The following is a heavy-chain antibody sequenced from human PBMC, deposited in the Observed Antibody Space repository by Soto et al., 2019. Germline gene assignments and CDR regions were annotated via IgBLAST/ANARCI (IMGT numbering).Heavy chain of an antibody. CDR3: VRSIDYGDYEGVFDP. D-gene: IGHD4-17*01. V-gene: IGHV4-31*03. CDR1: GGSISSGGYY. CDR2: IYYSGST. Sequence: QVQLQESGPGLVKPSQTLSLTCTVSGGSISSGGYYWSWIRQHPGKGLEWIGYIYYSGSTYYNPSLKSRVTISVDTSKNQFSLKLSSVTAADTAVHYCVRSIDYGDYEGVFDPWGQGTLVTVSS. J-gene: IGHJ5*02.